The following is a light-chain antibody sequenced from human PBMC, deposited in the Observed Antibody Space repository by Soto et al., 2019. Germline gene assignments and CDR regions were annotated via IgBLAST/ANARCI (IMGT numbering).Light chain of an antibody. CDR1: TSNIGSHS. CDR2: TNN. Sequence: QSVLTQPPSASGTPGQRVTISCSGSTSNIGSHSVNWFRHLPGTVPKLLIITNNQRPSGVPDRFSGYKSGTSATLVISGLQSEDEADYYCATWDDSLKGVFGTGTKLTVL. J-gene: IGLJ1*01. CDR3: ATWDDSLKGV. V-gene: IGLV1-44*01.